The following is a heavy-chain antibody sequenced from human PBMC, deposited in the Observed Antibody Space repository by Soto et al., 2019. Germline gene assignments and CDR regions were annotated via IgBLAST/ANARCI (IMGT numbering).Heavy chain of an antibody. CDR3: ARPHINSAGNDGFDI. CDR1: GFTFDDYS. Sequence: QVQLVESGGGVVQPGRSLRLSCAAFGFTFDDYSMHWVRQAPGKGLEWVALISYEGCNKYYADSVKGRFTISRDNAKNTLFLKVKSLKTEDTAVYYCARPHINSAGNDGFDIGGQGTMVPSLQ. J-gene: IGHJ3*02. CDR2: ISYEGCNK. V-gene: IGHV3-30-3*01. D-gene: IGHD2-21*01.